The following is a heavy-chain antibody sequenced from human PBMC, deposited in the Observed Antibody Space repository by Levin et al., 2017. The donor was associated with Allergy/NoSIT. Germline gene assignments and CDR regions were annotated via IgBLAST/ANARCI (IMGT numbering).Heavy chain of an antibody. D-gene: IGHD6-13*01. V-gene: IGHV3-9*01. CDR3: AKDISGGYSSSRGLGYYYYGMDV. CDR2: ISWNSASI. Sequence: SLKISCAASGFTFDDYAMLWVRQAPGKGLEWVSGISWNSASIGYADSVKGRFTISRDNAKNSLYLQMNSLRAEDTALYYCAKDISGGYSSSRGLGYYYYGMDVWGQGTTVTVSS. J-gene: IGHJ6*02. CDR1: GFTFDDYA.